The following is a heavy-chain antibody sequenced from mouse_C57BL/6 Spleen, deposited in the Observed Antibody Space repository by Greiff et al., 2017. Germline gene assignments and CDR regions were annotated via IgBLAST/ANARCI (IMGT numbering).Heavy chain of an antibody. CDR1: GFSLTSYG. D-gene: IGHD2-1*01. J-gene: IGHJ2*01. Sequence: VKLQQSGPGLVQPSQSLSITCTVSGFSLTSYGVHWVRQSPGKGLEWLGVIWSGGSTDYNAAFISRLSISKDNSKSQVFFKMNSLQADDTAIYYCARNGKEYFDYWGQGTTLTVSS. CDR3: ARNGKEYFDY. V-gene: IGHV2-2*01. CDR2: IWSGGST.